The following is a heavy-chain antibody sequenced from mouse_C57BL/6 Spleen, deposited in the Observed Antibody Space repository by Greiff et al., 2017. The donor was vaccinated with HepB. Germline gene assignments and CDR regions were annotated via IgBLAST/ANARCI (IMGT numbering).Heavy chain of an antibody. D-gene: IGHD2-2*01. CDR2: IRSKSNNYAT. CDR1: GFSFNTYA. CDR3: VREPPSMVTTAYYFDY. J-gene: IGHJ2*01. V-gene: IGHV10-1*01. Sequence: EVQRVESGGGLVQPKGSLKLSCAASGFSFNTYAMNWVRQAPGKGLEWVARIRSKSNNYATYYADSVKDRFTISRDDSESMLYLQMNNLKTEDTAMYYCVREPPSMVTTAYYFDYWGQGTTLTVSS.